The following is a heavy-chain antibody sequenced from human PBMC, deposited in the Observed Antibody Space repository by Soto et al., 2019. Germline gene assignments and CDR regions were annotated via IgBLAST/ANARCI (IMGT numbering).Heavy chain of an antibody. D-gene: IGHD6-13*01. V-gene: IGHV4-59*01. CDR3: ARGTSSWSWKFDY. J-gene: IGHJ4*02. CDR2: IYYTETT. CDR1: GGSISSYY. Sequence: SETLSLTCTVSGGSISSYYWSWIRQPPGKGLEWIGYIYYTETTNYNPSLKSRVTMSLDTSKDQLSLRLTSVTAADTAVYYCARGTSSWSWKFDYWGQGILVTVSS.